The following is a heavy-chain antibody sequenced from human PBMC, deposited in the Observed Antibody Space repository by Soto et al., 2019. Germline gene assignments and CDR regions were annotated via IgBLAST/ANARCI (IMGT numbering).Heavy chain of an antibody. J-gene: IGHJ5*01. V-gene: IGHV3-23*01. CDR3: AKVGDYESSGSRQGFDS. Sequence: QPGWSLRLSCSASEFTFSSYAMSWVRQAPGKGLEWVSAISGSGGSTYYADSVKGRFTISRDNSKNTLYLQMNSLRAEDTAVYYCAKVGDYESSGSRQGFDSCGQGPLVIVSS. CDR2: ISGSGGST. CDR1: EFTFSSYA. D-gene: IGHD3-22*01.